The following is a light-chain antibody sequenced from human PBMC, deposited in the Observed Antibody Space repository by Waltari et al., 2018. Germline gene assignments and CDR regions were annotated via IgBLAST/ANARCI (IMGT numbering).Light chain of an antibody. J-gene: IGKJ2*01. V-gene: IGKV1-39*01. Sequence: DIQMTQSPSFLSASVGDRVIITCRASQSIANYLNWYQQKPGTAPKLLIFAASKLQTGVPSRFSGSGSGRDFTLTISGLQVEDFAIFYCQQSSASPYTFGQGTKIEMK. CDR1: QSIANY. CDR2: AAS. CDR3: QQSSASPYT.